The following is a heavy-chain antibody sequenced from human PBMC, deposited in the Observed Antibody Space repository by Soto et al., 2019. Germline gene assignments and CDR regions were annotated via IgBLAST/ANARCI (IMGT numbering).Heavy chain of an antibody. D-gene: IGHD1-1*01. V-gene: IGHV4-4*07. Sequence: PSETLSLTCTVSGASISGFYWSWIRKSAGKGLEWIGRIYATGTTDYNPSLKSRVMMSVDTSKKQFSLRLRSVTAADTAVYYCVRDGTKTLRDWFDPWGQGISVTVSS. CDR1: GASISGFY. J-gene: IGHJ5*02. CDR2: IYATGTT. CDR3: VRDGTKTLRDWFDP.